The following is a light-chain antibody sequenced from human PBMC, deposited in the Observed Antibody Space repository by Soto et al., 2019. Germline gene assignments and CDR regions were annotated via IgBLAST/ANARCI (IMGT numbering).Light chain of an antibody. CDR2: DAS. J-gene: IGKJ4*01. CDR1: ENISRW. CDR3: QQYISYS. V-gene: IGKV1-5*01. Sequence: DIQMTQSPSTLPASVGDRVTITGRASENISRWLAWYQQKPGKAPKLLIYDASRLESGVPSRYSGRGSGTEFTLTISRRQPDHFATYYWQQYISYSFGGGTKVEIK.